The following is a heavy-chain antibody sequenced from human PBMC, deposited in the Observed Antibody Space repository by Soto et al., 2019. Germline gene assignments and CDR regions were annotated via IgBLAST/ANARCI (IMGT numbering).Heavy chain of an antibody. CDR2: IYPGDSDT. CDR1: GYSFTSYG. D-gene: IGHD6-6*01. V-gene: IGHV5-51*01. Sequence: GESMKISCKGAGYSFTSYGIGWVRQMPGKGLEWMGIIYPGDSDTRYSPSFQGQVTISADKSISTAYLQWSSLKASDTAMYYCARAGIAARPYYFDYWGQGTLVTVSS. J-gene: IGHJ4*02. CDR3: ARAGIAARPYYFDY.